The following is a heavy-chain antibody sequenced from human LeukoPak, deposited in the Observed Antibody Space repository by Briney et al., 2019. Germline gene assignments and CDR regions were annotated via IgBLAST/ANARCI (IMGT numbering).Heavy chain of an antibody. V-gene: IGHV1-69*01. Sequence: SVKVSCKASGGTFSSYAISWVRQAPGQGLEWMGGIIPIFGTANYAQKFQGRVTITADESTSTAYMELSSLRSEDTAVYYCARAIAAAGRVYYYMDVWGKGTTVTVSS. J-gene: IGHJ6*03. CDR3: ARAIAAAGRVYYYMDV. CDR1: GGTFSSYA. CDR2: IIPIFGTA. D-gene: IGHD6-13*01.